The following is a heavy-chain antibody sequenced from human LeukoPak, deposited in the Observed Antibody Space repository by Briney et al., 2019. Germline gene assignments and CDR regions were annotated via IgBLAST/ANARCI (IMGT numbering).Heavy chain of an antibody. CDR2: ISGSGGST. CDR1: GFTFSSYA. Sequence: GGSLRLSCAASGFTFSSYAMSWVRQAPGKGLERVSAISGSGGSTYYADSVKGRFTISRDNSKNTLYLQMNSLRAEDTAVYYCAKVVSGDYVWGSYRLNWFDPWGQGTLVTVSS. D-gene: IGHD3-16*02. J-gene: IGHJ5*02. V-gene: IGHV3-23*01. CDR3: AKVVSGDYVWGSYRLNWFDP.